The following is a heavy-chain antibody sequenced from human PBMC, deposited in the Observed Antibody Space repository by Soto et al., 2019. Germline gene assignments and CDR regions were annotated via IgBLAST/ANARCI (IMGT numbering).Heavy chain of an antibody. CDR2: IWYDGSNK. CDR3: ARAESDNYYYGMDV. CDR1: GFTFSSYG. V-gene: IGHV3-33*01. D-gene: IGHD2-15*01. J-gene: IGHJ6*02. Sequence: ESGGGVVQPGRSLRLSCAASGFTFSSYGMHWVRQAPGKGLEWVAVIWYDGSNKYYADSVKGRFTISRDNSKNTLYLQMNSLRAEDTAVYYCARAESDNYYYGMDVWGQGTTVTVSS.